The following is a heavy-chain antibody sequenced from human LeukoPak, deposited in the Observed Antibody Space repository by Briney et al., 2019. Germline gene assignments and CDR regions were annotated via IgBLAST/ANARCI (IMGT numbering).Heavy chain of an antibody. CDR2: ISYDGNNK. Sequence: GGSLRLSCAASGFTFSTYAMHWVRQAPGKGLEWVTVISYDGNNKYYADSVKGRFTVSRDNSRNTLSLLMNSLRVEDTALYYCARRGTRSSFDYWGQGTLVTVSS. D-gene: IGHD6-6*01. CDR1: GFTFSTYA. V-gene: IGHV3-30-3*01. J-gene: IGHJ4*02. CDR3: ARRGTRSSFDY.